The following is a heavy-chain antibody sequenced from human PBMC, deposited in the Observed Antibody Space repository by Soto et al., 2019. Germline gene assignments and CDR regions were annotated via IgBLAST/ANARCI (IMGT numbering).Heavy chain of an antibody. Sequence: GESLKISCQASGYSFTAYWITWVRQMPGKGLEWMATIDPSDSYVDYSPPFRGHVTFSVDRSITTVYLQWNSLKASDSAMYFCTRRASSSFYHFDLWGQGALVTVSS. CDR3: TRRASSSFYHFDL. CDR1: GYSFTAYW. D-gene: IGHD2-2*01. CDR2: IDPSDSYV. J-gene: IGHJ4*02. V-gene: IGHV5-10-1*01.